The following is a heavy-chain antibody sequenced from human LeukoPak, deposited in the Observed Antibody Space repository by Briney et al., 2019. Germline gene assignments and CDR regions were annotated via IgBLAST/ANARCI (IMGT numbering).Heavy chain of an antibody. D-gene: IGHD5-12*01. Sequence: SETLSLTCAVSVDSISSGCYWWSWIRQHPGKGPEWIGYISYGGNTYYNPSLKSRVAISADTPKNQFSLKLSSTTAADTAVYYCARAPVATPSEFDYWGQGTLVTVSS. CDR2: ISYGGNT. CDR1: VDSISSGCYW. CDR3: ARAPVATPSEFDY. V-gene: IGHV4-31*11. J-gene: IGHJ4*02.